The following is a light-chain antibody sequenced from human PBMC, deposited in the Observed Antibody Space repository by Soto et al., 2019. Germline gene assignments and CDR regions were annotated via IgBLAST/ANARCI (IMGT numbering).Light chain of an antibody. CDR3: QQYLEWPPMT. J-gene: IGKJ1*01. Sequence: MTQSPATLSLSPGERATLSCRASETVATNLAWYQHKPGQAPRLLLSGASTRAAGISARFRGSESGTEFTLTIRSLQSQDSAIYYCQQYLEWPPMTFGEGTKV. CDR2: GAS. V-gene: IGKV3-15*01. CDR1: ETVATN.